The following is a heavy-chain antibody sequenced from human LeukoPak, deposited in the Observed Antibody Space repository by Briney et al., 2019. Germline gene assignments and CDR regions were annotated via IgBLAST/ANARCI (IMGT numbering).Heavy chain of an antibody. CDR2: ISSSGSNI. CDR3: ARDYDGGYMDV. CDR1: GFSFSDYY. Sequence: RTGGSLRLSCAASGFSFSDYYMSWIRQAPGKGLEWISYISSSGSNIYADSVKGRFTISRDNAKKSLYLQMNSLRAEDTAVYYCARDYDGGYMDVWGKGTTVTVSS. D-gene: IGHD3-3*01. V-gene: IGHV3-11*04. J-gene: IGHJ6*03.